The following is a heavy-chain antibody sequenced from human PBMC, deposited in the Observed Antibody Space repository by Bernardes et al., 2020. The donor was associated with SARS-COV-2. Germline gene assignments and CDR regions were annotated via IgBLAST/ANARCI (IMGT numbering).Heavy chain of an antibody. CDR3: AKDYDLWSDYSPGGNDWFDP. CDR2: ISYDGSNK. CDR1: GLSISNYG. Sequence: GGSLRLSCAASGLSISNYGMHRFRQAPGKGLEWVALISYDGSNKDYVESVKGRFTISRDNSKNTLYLQMNSLRAEDTAVYYCAKDYDLWSDYSPGGNDWFDPWGQGTLVTVSS. D-gene: IGHD3-3*01. J-gene: IGHJ5*02. V-gene: IGHV3-30*18.